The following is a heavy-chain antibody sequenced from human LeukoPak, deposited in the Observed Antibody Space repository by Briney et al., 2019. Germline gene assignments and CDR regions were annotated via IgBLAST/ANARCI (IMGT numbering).Heavy chain of an antibody. CDR1: GFTFSSYG. V-gene: IGHV3-30*02. Sequence: GGSLRPSCAASGFTFSSYGMHWVRQSPGKGLDWVAFIRNDGNKKNYAESVKGRFTTSRDNSKNTLYLQMDSLSAEDTAVYYCARDPTYYDFWSGPLWGQGTLVTVSS. D-gene: IGHD3-3*01. J-gene: IGHJ4*02. CDR2: IRNDGNKK. CDR3: ARDPTYYDFWSGPL.